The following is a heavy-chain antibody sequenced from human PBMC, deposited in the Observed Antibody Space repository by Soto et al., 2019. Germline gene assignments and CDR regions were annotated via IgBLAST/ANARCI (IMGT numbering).Heavy chain of an antibody. V-gene: IGHV1-69*01. Sequence: QVPLVQSGAEVKKPGSSVKVSCKASGGTFSSYAISWVRQAPGQGLEWMGGIIPIFGTANYAQKFQGRVTITADESTSTAYMELSSLRSEDTAVYYCARGERFLEGRLYGMDVWGQGTTVTVSS. J-gene: IGHJ6*02. CDR2: IIPIFGTA. CDR1: GGTFSSYA. CDR3: ARGERFLEGRLYGMDV. D-gene: IGHD3-3*01.